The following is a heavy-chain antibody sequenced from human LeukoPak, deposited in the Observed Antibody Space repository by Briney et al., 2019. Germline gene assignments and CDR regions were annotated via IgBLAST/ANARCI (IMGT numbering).Heavy chain of an antibody. CDR3: ARDQKLYSNYYYYGMDV. V-gene: IGHV1-2*02. D-gene: IGHD4-11*01. CDR1: GYTFTGYY. J-gene: IGHJ6*02. CDR2: INPNSGGT. Sequence: ASVKVSCKASGYTFTGYYMHWVRQAPGQGLEWMGWINPNSGGTNYAQKFQGRVTMTRDTSISTAYMELSRLRAEDTAVYYCARDQKLYSNYYYYGMDVWGQGTTVTVSS.